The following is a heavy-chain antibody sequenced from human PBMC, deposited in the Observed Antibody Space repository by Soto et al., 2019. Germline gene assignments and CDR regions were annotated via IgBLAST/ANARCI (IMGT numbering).Heavy chain of an antibody. J-gene: IGHJ3*02. D-gene: IGHD3-22*01. Sequence: GGSLRLSCAASGFTFSSYAMSWVRQAPGKGLEWVSAISGSGGSTYYADSVKGRFTISRDNSKNTLYLQMNSLRAEDTAVYYCAKDLYDSSGYFIGGDAFDIWGQGTMVTVSS. V-gene: IGHV3-23*01. CDR1: GFTFSSYA. CDR2: ISGSGGST. CDR3: AKDLYDSSGYFIGGDAFDI.